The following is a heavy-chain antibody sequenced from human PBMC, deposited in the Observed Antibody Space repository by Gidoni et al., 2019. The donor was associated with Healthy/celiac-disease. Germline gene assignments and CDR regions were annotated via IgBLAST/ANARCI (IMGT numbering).Heavy chain of an antibody. V-gene: IGHV4-30-4*01. CDR2: IYYSGST. CDR1: GGSINSGDFY. CDR3: AREDDVVTAYNGVDV. Sequence: QVQLQESGPRLVQPSQTLSLTCTVSGGSINSGDFYWSWIRQPPGEGLEWIGYIYYSGSTYYNPSLNSRVTISLDTSKNQFSLKLTSVTAADTAVYYCAREDDVVTAYNGVDVWGPGATVTVS. J-gene: IGHJ6*02. D-gene: IGHD3-9*01.